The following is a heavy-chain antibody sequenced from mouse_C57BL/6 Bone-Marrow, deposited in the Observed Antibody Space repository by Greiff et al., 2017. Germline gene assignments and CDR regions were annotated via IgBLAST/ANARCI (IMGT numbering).Heavy chain of an antibody. J-gene: IGHJ2*01. D-gene: IGHD2-3*01. CDR1: GFTFSDAW. V-gene: IGHV6-6*01. CDR2: IRNKANNHAT. CDR3: TRWLLDYFDY. Sequence: EVMLVESGGGLVQPGGSMKLSCAASGFTFSDAWMDWVRQSPEKGLEWVAEIRNKANNHATYYAESVKGRFTISRDDSKSSVYLQMNSLRAEDTGIYYCTRWLLDYFDYWGQGTTLTVSS.